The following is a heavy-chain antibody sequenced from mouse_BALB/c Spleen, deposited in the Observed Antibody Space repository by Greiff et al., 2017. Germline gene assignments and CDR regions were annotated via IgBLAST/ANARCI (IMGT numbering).Heavy chain of an antibody. J-gene: IGHJ2*01. CDR1: GFTFSSFG. CDR3: AITTVVAPYYFDY. D-gene: IGHD1-1*01. CDR2: ISSGSSTI. V-gene: IGHV5-17*02. Sequence: EVKLQESGGGLVQPGGSRKLSCAASGFTFSSFGMHWVRQAPEKGLEWVAYISSGSSTIYYADTVKGRFTISRDNPKNTLFLQMTSLRSEDTAMYYCAITTVVAPYYFDYWGQGTTLTVSS.